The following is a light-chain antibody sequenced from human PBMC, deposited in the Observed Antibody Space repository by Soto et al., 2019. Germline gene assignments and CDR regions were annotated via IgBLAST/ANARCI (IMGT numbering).Light chain of an antibody. V-gene: IGKV1-12*01. Sequence: EIQMSQSPSSVSASVGDRVTITCRASQGISTWLAWYQQKAGKAPNLLIYGASNLHSGVPSRFSGSGSGTNFTLTISSLQPEDFATYYCQQANSFPITFGQGTRLEIK. J-gene: IGKJ5*01. CDR1: QGISTW. CDR3: QQANSFPIT. CDR2: GAS.